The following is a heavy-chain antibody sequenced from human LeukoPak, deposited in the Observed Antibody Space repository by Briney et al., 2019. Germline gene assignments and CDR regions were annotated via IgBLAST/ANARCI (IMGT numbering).Heavy chain of an antibody. CDR3: ARDGGWYKRGLDHYYYYMDV. CDR2: MNEYGSEI. V-gene: IGHV3-7*03. CDR1: GFIFRDFS. J-gene: IGHJ6*03. D-gene: IGHD6-19*01. Sequence: PGGSLRLSCSVSGFIFRDFSMSWVRQAPGKGLEWVAKMNEYGSEIFYVDSVKGRFTISRDNGKNSLYLQMNRLRAEDTALYYCARDGGWYKRGLDHYYYYMDVWGKGTTVIVSS.